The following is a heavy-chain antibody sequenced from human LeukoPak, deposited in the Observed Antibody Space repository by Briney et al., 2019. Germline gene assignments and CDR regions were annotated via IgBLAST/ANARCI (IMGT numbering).Heavy chain of an antibody. CDR2: ISNDGGGT. J-gene: IGHJ5*02. V-gene: IGHV3-23*01. CDR1: GFIFNNYG. CDR3: AKGGSGYFADL. D-gene: IGHD3-22*01. Sequence: GGSLRLSCAASGFIFNNYGLIWVRQAPGKGLQWVSAISNDGGGTTYADFVKGRFTISRDNSKNTLFLQMSSLRAEDTALYYCAKGGSGYFADLWGQGALVTVSS.